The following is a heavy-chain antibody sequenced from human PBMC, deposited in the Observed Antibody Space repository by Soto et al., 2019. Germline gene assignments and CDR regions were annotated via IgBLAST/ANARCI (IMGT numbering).Heavy chain of an antibody. CDR2: ITAENGNT. J-gene: IGHJ4*02. D-gene: IGHD5-12*01. CDR3: ARVVLEWLPTSGFDY. V-gene: IGHV1-18*04. CDR1: GYSFTSYG. Sequence: QIQLVQSGAEVKKPGASVKVSCKASGYSFTSYGITWVRQAPGQGPEWLGWITAENGNTNYAQKFQGISTMTTDTSTNTAFMELRGLRSDATAVYYCARVVLEWLPTSGFDYWGQGTLVTVSS.